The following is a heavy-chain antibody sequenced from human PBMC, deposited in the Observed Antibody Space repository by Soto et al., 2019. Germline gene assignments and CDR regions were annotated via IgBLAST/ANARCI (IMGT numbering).Heavy chain of an antibody. J-gene: IGHJ4*02. CDR2: IFNSGTT. CDR3: ALALGPTTGLDY. V-gene: IGHV4-31*02. D-gene: IGHD1-26*01. CDR1: GASTVSHYH. Sequence: QVQLQESGPGLVKPSQTLSLTCSVSGASTVSHYHWTWIRQPPVKGLEWMGYIFNSGTTFYNPSLPSRLSISMDTSGNHFSLELRSVTAADTAVYYCALALGPTTGLDYWGQGTLVTVSS.